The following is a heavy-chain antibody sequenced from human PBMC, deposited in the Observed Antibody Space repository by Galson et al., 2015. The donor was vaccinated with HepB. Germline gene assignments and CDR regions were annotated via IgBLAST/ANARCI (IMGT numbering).Heavy chain of an antibody. CDR3: AIAGLVRGVIIPYGMDV. J-gene: IGHJ6*02. CDR1: GYSFTSYW. Sequence: QSGAEVKKPGESLRISCKGSGYSFTSYWISWVRQMPGKGREWMGRIDPSDSYTNYSPSFQGHVTISADKSISTAYLQWSSLKASDTAMYYCAIAGLVRGVIIPYGMDVWGQGTTVTVSS. V-gene: IGHV5-10-1*01. CDR2: IDPSDSYT. D-gene: IGHD3-10*01.